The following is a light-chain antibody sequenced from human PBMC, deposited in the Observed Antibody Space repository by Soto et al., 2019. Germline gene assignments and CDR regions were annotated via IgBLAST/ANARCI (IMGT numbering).Light chain of an antibody. CDR2: DVS. CDR1: SSDVGGYTY. J-gene: IGLJ1*01. Sequence: QSALTQPASVSGSPGQSITISCTGTSSDVGGYTYVSWYQHHPGKAPKLMIYDVSNRPSGVSHRFSGSKSGNTASLIISGLQAEDEADYYCSSYTSSSTLSTYVFGTGTKLTVL. V-gene: IGLV2-14*03. CDR3: SSYTSSSTLSTYV.